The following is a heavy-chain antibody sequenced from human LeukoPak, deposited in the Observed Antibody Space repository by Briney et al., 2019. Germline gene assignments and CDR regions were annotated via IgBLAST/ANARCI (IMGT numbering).Heavy chain of an antibody. CDR2: ISSSGSTI. J-gene: IGHJ4*02. D-gene: IGHD3-22*01. CDR3: ARDPFYYDSSGDDGLNY. CDR1: GITFSSYE. V-gene: IGHV3-48*03. Sequence: GGSLRLSCAASGITFSSYEMNWVRQAPGKGLEWVSYISSSGSTIYYADSVKGRFTISRDNAKNSLYLQMNSLRAEDTAVYYCARDPFYYDSSGDDGLNYWGQGTLVTVSS.